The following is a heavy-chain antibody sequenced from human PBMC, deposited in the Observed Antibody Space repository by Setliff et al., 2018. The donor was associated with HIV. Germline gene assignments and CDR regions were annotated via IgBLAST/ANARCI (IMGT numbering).Heavy chain of an antibody. CDR2: IYYSGST. CDR3: AREIPYSYGGRGHPL. CDR1: GGSISTSNYY. Sequence: SETLSLTCILSGGSISTSNYYWGWIRQPPGKGLEWIGSIYYSGSTYYTPSLKSRVTISVDTSKNQFPLKLSSVTAADTAVYYCAREIPYSYGGRGHPLWGQGTLVTVSS. J-gene: IGHJ4*02. V-gene: IGHV4-39*01. D-gene: IGHD3-22*01.